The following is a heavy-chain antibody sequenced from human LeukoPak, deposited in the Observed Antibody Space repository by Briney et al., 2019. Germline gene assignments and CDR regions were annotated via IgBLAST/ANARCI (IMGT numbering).Heavy chain of an antibody. CDR2: ISSSSSTI. Sequence: GGSLRLSCAASGFTFSNAWMNWVRQAPGKGLEWVSYISSSSSTIYYADSVKGRFTISRDNAKNSLYLQMNSLRAEDTAVYYCARDRLGDYWGQGTLVTVSS. J-gene: IGHJ4*02. D-gene: IGHD6-6*01. CDR3: ARDRLGDY. CDR1: GFTFSNAW. V-gene: IGHV3-48*01.